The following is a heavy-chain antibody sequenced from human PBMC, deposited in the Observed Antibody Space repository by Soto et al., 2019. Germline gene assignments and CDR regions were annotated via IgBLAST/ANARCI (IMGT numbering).Heavy chain of an antibody. Sequence: GGSLRLSCAASGFTFSSYAMSWVRQAPGKGLEWVSAISGSGGSTYYADSAKGRFTISRDNSKNTLSLQMNSLRAEDTAVYYCARANDILTGYYMDYWGQGTLVTVSS. D-gene: IGHD3-9*01. CDR3: ARANDILTGYYMDY. CDR1: GFTFSSYA. CDR2: ISGSGGST. J-gene: IGHJ4*02. V-gene: IGHV3-23*01.